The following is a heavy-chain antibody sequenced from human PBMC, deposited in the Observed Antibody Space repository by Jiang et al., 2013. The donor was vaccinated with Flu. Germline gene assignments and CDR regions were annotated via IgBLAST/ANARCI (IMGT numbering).Heavy chain of an antibody. V-gene: IGHV4-34*01. CDR2: INHSGTT. CDR3: ARAAFGDQLYAWFDP. Sequence: GSGLVKPSETLTLTCAVYGGYLNTYYWSWIRQPPGKALEWIGEINHSGTTHYNPSLKSRVTISVDTSKNQLSLKVISVTAADTAVYYCARAAFGDQLYAWFDPWGQGTPVTVSP. D-gene: IGHD2-8*01. CDR1: GGYLNTYY. J-gene: IGHJ5*02.